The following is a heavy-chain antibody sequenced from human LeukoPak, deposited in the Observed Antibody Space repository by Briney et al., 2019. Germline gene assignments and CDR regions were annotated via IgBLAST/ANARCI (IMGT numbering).Heavy chain of an antibody. CDR2: INPNSGGT. D-gene: IGHD3-3*01. V-gene: IGHV1-2*04. J-gene: IGHJ4*02. CDR3: ARGVPLRDFWSGRPFDY. Sequence: ASVKVSCKASGYTFTSYDINWMRQATGQGLEWMGWINPNSGGTNYAQKFQGWVTMTRDTSISTAYMGLSRLRSDDTAVYYCARGVPLRDFWSGRPFDYWGQGTLVTVSS. CDR1: GYTFTSYD.